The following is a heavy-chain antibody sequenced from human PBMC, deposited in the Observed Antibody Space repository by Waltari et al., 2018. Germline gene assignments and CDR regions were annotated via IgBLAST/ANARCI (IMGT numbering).Heavy chain of an antibody. D-gene: IGHD2-8*01. CDR2: INHSGST. CDR1: GGSFSGYS. Sequence: QVQLQQWGAGLLKPSETLSLTCAGYGGSFSGYSWRWTRQPPGKGLGWIGEINHSGSTNYNPSLKSRVTFSVDGSTRQLFLNLTSVTAADTAVYYCARAAFRDCENGVCLSEIWGQGTLVTVSS. J-gene: IGHJ3*02. V-gene: IGHV4-34*01. CDR3: ARAAFRDCENGVCLSEI.